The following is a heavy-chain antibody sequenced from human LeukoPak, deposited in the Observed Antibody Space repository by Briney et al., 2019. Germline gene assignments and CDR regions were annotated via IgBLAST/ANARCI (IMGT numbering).Heavy chain of an antibody. V-gene: IGHV4-4*07. CDR1: GGSISSYY. J-gene: IGHJ4*02. Sequence: SETLSLTCTVSGGSISSYYWSWIRQPAGKGLEWIGRIYISGSTNYNPSLESRVTMSVDTSKNQFSLKLSSVTAADTAVYYCARIGIAAERVDYWGQGTLVTVSS. D-gene: IGHD6-13*01. CDR3: ARIGIAAERVDY. CDR2: IYISGST.